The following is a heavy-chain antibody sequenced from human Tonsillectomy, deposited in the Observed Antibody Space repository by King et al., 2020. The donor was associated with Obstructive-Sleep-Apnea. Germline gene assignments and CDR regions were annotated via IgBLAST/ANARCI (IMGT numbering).Heavy chain of an antibody. CDR2: IIPILYIA. CDR1: GNTFSNYA. CDR3: ARGRTIFEVIRSGHPYYFDY. J-gene: IGHJ4*02. V-gene: IGHV1-69*09. Sequence: VQLVESGAEVKKPGSSVRVSCEASGNTFSNYAINWVRQAPGQGLEWMGGIIPILYIANYSQKLQGRVTITADKSTSTAYMELCSLRSEDTAVYYCARGRTIFEVIRSGHPYYFDYWGQGTLVTVSS. D-gene: IGHD3-3*01.